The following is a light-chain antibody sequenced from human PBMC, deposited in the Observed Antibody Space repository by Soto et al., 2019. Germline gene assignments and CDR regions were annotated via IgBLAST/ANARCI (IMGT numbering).Light chain of an antibody. J-gene: IGKJ1*01. CDR3: QQRSNLLWT. CDR1: QSINSY. V-gene: IGKV3-11*01. CDR2: GAS. Sequence: EIGLTQSPATVSLSTGERATLSYRASQSINSYLAWYQQKPGQAPRLLTYGASNRATGIPARFSGSGSGTDFTLTISSLEPEDFAVYYCQQRSNLLWTFGQGTKVDIK.